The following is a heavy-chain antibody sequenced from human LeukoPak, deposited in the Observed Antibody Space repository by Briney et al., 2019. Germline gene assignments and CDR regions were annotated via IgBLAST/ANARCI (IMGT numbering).Heavy chain of an antibody. V-gene: IGHV5-51*01. D-gene: IGHD2-15*01. CDR3: ARQQQFCSGGNCYSLNAFDL. J-gene: IGHJ3*01. CDR1: GYNFITYW. Sequence: GESLKISCKGSGYNFITYWIGWVRQMPGKGLEWMGIIYPGDSDTRYSPSFQGQVTISADKSISTAYLQWSSLKASDTAMYYCARQQQFCSGGNCYSLNAFDLWGQGTVVTVPS. CDR2: IYPGDSDT.